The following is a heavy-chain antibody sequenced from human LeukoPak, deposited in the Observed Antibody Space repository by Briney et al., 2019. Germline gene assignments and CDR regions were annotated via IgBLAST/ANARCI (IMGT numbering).Heavy chain of an antibody. D-gene: IGHD6-13*01. J-gene: IGHJ4*02. CDR2: IYYSGST. Sequence: PETLSLTCTVSGGSISSYYWSWIRQPPGKGLEWIGYIYYSGSTNYNPSLKSRVTISVDTSKNQFSLKLSSVTAADTAVYYCARRGSSSSLDYWGQGTLVTVSS. V-gene: IGHV4-59*08. CDR1: GGSISSYY. CDR3: ARRGSSSSLDY.